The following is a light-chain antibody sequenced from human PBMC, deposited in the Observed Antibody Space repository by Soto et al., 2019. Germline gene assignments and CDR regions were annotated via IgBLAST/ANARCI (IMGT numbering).Light chain of an antibody. J-gene: IGKJ4*01. CDR2: DAS. CDR1: QSVTSY. V-gene: IGKV3-11*01. Sequence: EILLTQSPATLCLSPGERATLSCRASQSVTSYLAWYQQRPGQAPRLLIYDASNRVAGIPARFSGSGSGTDFTLTINSLEPEDFAVYYCQQRSNWPLTFGGGTKVDIK. CDR3: QQRSNWPLT.